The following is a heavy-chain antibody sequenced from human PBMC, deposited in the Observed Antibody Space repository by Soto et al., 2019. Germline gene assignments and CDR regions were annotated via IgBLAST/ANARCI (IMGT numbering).Heavy chain of an antibody. J-gene: IGHJ4*02. CDR1: GFTFSSYA. CDR2: ISYDGSNK. Sequence: GGSLRLSCAASGFTFSSYAMHWVRQAPGKGLEWVAVISYDGSNKYYVDSVKGRFTISRDNSKNTLYLQMNSLRAEDTAVYYCARDHRYSSSSGLPDYWGQGTLVTVSS. D-gene: IGHD6-6*01. V-gene: IGHV3-30-3*01. CDR3: ARDHRYSSSSGLPDY.